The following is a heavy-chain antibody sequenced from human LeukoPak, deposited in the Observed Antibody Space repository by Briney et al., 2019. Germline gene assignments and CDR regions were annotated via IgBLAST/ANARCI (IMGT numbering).Heavy chain of an antibody. Sequence: ASVKVSCKASGYTFTSYGISWVRQAPGQGLEWMGWISAYNGNTNYAQKLQGRVTMTTDTSTSTAYMELRSLRSDDTAVYYCARDLITMVRGVILYYYGMDVWGQGTTITVSS. J-gene: IGHJ6*02. CDR1: GYTFTSYG. V-gene: IGHV1-18*01. CDR3: ARDLITMVRGVILYYYGMDV. CDR2: ISAYNGNT. D-gene: IGHD3-10*01.